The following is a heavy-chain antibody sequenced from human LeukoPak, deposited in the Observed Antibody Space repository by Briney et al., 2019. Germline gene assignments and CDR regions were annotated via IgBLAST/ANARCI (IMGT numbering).Heavy chain of an antibody. J-gene: IGHJ5*02. Sequence: SETLSLTCTVSGDSISTSNSYWGWIRQPPWKGLEWIGYIYYSGSTNYNPSLKSRVTISVDTSKNQFSLKLSSVTAADTAVYYCARQKWITMVRGVINWFDPWGQGTLVTVSS. D-gene: IGHD3-10*01. CDR3: ARQKWITMVRGVINWFDP. CDR1: GDSISTSNSY. V-gene: IGHV4-61*05. CDR2: IYYSGST.